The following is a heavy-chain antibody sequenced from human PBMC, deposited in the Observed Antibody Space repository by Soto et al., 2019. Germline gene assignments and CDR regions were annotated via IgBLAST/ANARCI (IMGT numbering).Heavy chain of an antibody. Sequence: SETLSLTCTVSGGSISSSSYYWGWIRQPPGKGLEWIGSIYYSGSTYYNPSLKSRVTISVDTSKNQFSLKLSSVTAAETAVYYCANSRGMVRGVIPPLRFDPWGQGTLVTVSS. J-gene: IGHJ5*02. CDR2: IYYSGST. CDR1: GGSISSSSYY. CDR3: ANSRGMVRGVIPPLRFDP. V-gene: IGHV4-39*01. D-gene: IGHD3-10*01.